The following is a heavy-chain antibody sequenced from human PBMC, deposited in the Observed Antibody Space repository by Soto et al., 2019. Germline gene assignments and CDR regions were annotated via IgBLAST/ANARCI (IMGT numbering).Heavy chain of an antibody. CDR3: AREGVFVTIFGPAADAFDI. J-gene: IGHJ3*02. CDR2: INWNGGST. D-gene: IGHD3-3*01. CDR1: GFTFDDYG. Sequence: GSLRLSCAASGFTFDDYGMSWVRQAPGKGLEWVSGINWNGGSTGYADSVKGRFTISRDNAKNSLYLQMNSLRAEDTALYYCAREGVFVTIFGPAADAFDIWGQGTMVTVSS. V-gene: IGHV3-20*04.